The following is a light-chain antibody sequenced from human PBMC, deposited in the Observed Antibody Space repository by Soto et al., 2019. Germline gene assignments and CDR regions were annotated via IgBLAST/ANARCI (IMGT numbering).Light chain of an antibody. V-gene: IGLV2-14*01. J-gene: IGLJ2*01. Sequence: QSALTQPASVSGFPGQSITISCTGTSSDVGGYNYVSWYQQHPGKAPKLMVYDVTNRPSGASNRFSGSKSGNTASLTISGLQAEDEADYYCSSYTTGGTLVFGGGTKLTVL. CDR1: SSDVGGYNY. CDR2: DVT. CDR3: SSYTTGGTLV.